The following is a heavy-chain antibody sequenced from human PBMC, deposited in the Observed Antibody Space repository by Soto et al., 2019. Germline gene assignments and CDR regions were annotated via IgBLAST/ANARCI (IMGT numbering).Heavy chain of an antibody. CDR2: IKQDGSEA. Sequence: GGSLRLSCAASGFTFSSFWMHWVRQAPGKGLEWVANIKQDGSEAHYVDSVRGRFTISRDNDKNSLYLQMNNVRAEDTAVYYCARDRYSGSFWFDPWGQGILVTVS. V-gene: IGHV3-7*01. D-gene: IGHD1-26*01. J-gene: IGHJ5*02. CDR3: ARDRYSGSFWFDP. CDR1: GFTFSSFW.